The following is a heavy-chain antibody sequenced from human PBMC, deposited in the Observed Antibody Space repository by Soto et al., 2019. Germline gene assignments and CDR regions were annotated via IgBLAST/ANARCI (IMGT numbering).Heavy chain of an antibody. CDR1: GGSFSGYY. CDR3: ASGTYCGGDCYPFDY. J-gene: IGHJ4*02. D-gene: IGHD2-21*02. Sequence: PSETLSLTCAVYGGSFSGYYWSWIRQPPGKGLEWIGEINHSGSTNYNPSLKSRVTISVDTSKNQFSLKLSSVTAADTAVYYCASGTYCGGDCYPFDYWGQGTLVTVSS. CDR2: INHSGST. V-gene: IGHV4-34*01.